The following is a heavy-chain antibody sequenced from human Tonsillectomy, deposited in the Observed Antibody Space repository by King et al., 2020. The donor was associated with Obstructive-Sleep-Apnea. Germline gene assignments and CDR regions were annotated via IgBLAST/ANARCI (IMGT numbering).Heavy chain of an antibody. CDR1: GFTFRDYY. J-gene: IGHJ4*02. CDR3: AIGLDYWGSGSYDY. Sequence: VQLVESGGGLVKPGGSLRLSCAASGFTFRDYYMSCIRQAAGKGLEWVSYISSSSSYTKYADSVKGRFTSSRDNAKNSLYLQRNSLRAEDTAVYYCAIGLDYWGSGSYDYWGRGTVVSVSS. D-gene: IGHD3-10*01. CDR2: ISSSSSYT. V-gene: IGHV3-11*06.